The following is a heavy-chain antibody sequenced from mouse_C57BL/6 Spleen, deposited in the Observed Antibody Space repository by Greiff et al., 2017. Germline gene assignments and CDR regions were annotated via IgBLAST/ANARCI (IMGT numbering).Heavy chain of an antibody. CDR2: ISYDGSN. J-gene: IGHJ1*03. CDR3: ASLYDGYHGYFDV. D-gene: IGHD2-3*01. Sequence: EVQRVESGPGLVKPSRSLSLTCSVTGYSITSGYYWNWIRQFPGNKLEWMGYISYDGSNNYNPSLKNRISITRDTSKNQFFLKLNSVTTEDTATYYCASLYDGYHGYFDVWGTGTTVTVSS. V-gene: IGHV3-6*01. CDR1: GYSITSGYY.